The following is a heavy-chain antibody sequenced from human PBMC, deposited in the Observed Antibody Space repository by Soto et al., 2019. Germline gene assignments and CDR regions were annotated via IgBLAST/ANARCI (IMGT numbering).Heavy chain of an antibody. D-gene: IGHD2-8*02. Sequence: QVQLVESGGGVVQPGRSLRLSCAVSGFTVSTYGMHWVRQAPGKGLEWVAVISRDGGTKYYVDSVKGRFTISRDNSRHTLFLEMNSLRSDDMAVYYCTGEVASGYWGQGTLVTVSS. CDR2: ISRDGGTK. CDR3: TGEVASGY. J-gene: IGHJ4*02. V-gene: IGHV3-30*03. CDR1: GFTVSTYG.